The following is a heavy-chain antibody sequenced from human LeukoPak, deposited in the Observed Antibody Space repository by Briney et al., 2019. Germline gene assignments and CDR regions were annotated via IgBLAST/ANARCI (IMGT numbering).Heavy chain of an antibody. D-gene: IGHD5-18*01. Sequence: ASVKVSCTVSGSSLTELSLYWVRQDPGKGLEWMGGFDVIDAKTFYAQKFQGRVTMTEDSSTDTAYMELSSLRSDDTAFYYCAAGRPYSLLDYWGQGTLLTVSS. J-gene: IGHJ4*02. CDR1: GSSLTELS. CDR2: FDVIDAKT. V-gene: IGHV1-24*01. CDR3: AAGRPYSLLDY.